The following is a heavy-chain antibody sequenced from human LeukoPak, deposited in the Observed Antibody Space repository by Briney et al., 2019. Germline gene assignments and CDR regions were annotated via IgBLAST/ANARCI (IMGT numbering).Heavy chain of an antibody. V-gene: IGHV1-46*01. D-gene: IGHD6-6*01. CDR1: GYTFINHW. Sequence: ASVKVSCKASGYTFINHWMHWVRQAPGQGLEWVGLINPTGTTTLYAQKFQGRVTMTRDMSTSTVYMELSSLRSEDTAVYYCALGGAGDSSSVIDYWGQGTLVTVSS. CDR2: INPTGTTT. CDR3: ALGGAGDSSSVIDY. J-gene: IGHJ4*02.